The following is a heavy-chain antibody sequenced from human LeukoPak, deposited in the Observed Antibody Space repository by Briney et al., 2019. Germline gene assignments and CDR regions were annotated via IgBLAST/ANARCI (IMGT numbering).Heavy chain of an antibody. D-gene: IGHD6-19*01. CDR3: ARDWLVHRDYYYYGMDV. CDR1: GYTFTSYA. V-gene: IGHV1-3*01. Sequence: GASVKVSCKASGYTFTSYAMHWVRQAPGQRLEWTGWINAGNGDTKYSQKFQGRVTITRDTSASTAYMELSSLRSEDTAVYYCARDWLVHRDYYYYGMDVWGQGTTVTVSS. CDR2: INAGNGDT. J-gene: IGHJ6*02.